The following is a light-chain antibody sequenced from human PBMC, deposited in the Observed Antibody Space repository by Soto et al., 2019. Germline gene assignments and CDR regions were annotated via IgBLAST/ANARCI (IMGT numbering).Light chain of an antibody. J-gene: IGKJ4*01. V-gene: IGKV3-15*01. CDR3: QQYNNGLT. CDR2: GAS. CDR1: QSVRSK. Sequence: EILMTQSPATLSVSPGERATLSCRASQSVRSKLAWYQQKPGQAPRLLIYGASTRATGIPARFSGSGSGTEFTLTISSLQSEDFAVYYCQQYNNGLTFGGGTKVEIK.